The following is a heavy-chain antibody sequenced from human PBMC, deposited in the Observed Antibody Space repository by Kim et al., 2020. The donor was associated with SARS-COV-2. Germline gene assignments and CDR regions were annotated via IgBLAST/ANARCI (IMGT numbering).Heavy chain of an antibody. CDR3: ARSQSFADHGDY. J-gene: IGHJ4*02. V-gene: IGHV1-3*01. Sequence: ASVKVSCKASGYTFTTYAIHWVRQAPGQRLEWMGWINAGNGNTKYSQNFQDRVTITRDTSATTAYMELSSLRSEDTAVYYCARSQSFADHGDYWGQGTLVTVSS. CDR2: INAGNGNT. D-gene: IGHD2-15*01. CDR1: GYTFTTYA.